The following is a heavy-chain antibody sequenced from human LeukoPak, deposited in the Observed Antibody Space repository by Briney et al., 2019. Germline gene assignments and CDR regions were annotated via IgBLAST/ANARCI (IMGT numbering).Heavy chain of an antibody. CDR1: GFTFSIYV. Sequence: PGGSLRLSCAVSGFTFSIYVMSWVRVAPGKGQEWVSRISSSGTSIDYRDSVKGRFTISRDNSRSALYLQVDSLRAEDTAVYYCARGQGYCSSTRCSPGYYMDVWGTGTTVTV. CDR3: ARGQGYCSSTRCSPGYYMDV. D-gene: IGHD2-2*01. V-gene: IGHV3-21*06. CDR2: ISSSGTSI. J-gene: IGHJ6*03.